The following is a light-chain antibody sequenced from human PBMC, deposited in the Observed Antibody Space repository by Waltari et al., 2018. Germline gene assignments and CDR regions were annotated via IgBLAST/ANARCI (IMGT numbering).Light chain of an antibody. CDR3: SSYTSSSTLV. CDR2: EVS. V-gene: IGLV2-14*01. CDR1: SSDVGGYNY. Sequence: QSALTQPASVSGSPGQSIPISCTGTSSDVGGYNYVSWYQRHPGKAPTLMIYEVSNRPSGVSNRLSVATAGNTGAPSISGVQADDDADYYCSSYTSSSTLVFGGGTKLTVL. J-gene: IGLJ2*01.